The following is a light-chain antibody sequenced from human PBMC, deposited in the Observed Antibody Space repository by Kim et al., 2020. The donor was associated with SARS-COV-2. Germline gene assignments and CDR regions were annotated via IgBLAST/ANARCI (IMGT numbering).Light chain of an antibody. V-gene: IGKV1-39*01. J-gene: IGKJ4*01. Sequence: ASVGDRVTITCRASQSINSYLNWYQQKPGKAPKFLIYAASSLQSGVPSRFSGSGSGTDFTLTISSLQPEDFATYYCQQSYSIPLTFGGGTKVEI. CDR2: AAS. CDR1: QSINSY. CDR3: QQSYSIPLT.